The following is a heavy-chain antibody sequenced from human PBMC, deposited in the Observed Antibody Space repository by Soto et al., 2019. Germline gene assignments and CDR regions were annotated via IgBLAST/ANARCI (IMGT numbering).Heavy chain of an antibody. CDR3: ARASNVLLWFGEPNGIYGMDV. D-gene: IGHD3-10*01. V-gene: IGHV4-59*08. CDR2: IYYSGST. J-gene: IGHJ6*02. CDR1: GGSISNYY. Sequence: SETLSLTCTVSGGSISNYYWSWIRQPPGKGLEWIGYIYYSGSTNYNPSLKSRVTISVDTSKNQFSLKLSSVTAADTAVYYCARASNVLLWFGEPNGIYGMDVWGQGTTVTVSS.